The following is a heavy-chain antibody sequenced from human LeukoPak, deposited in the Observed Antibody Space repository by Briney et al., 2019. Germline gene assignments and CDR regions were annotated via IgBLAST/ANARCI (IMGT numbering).Heavy chain of an antibody. CDR1: GFTFSNAW. D-gene: IGHD2-21*01. CDR3: TTVFRRCGGDCSPENY. CDR2: IKSKTDGGTA. Sequence: GGSLRLSCAASGFTFSNAWMSWVRQAPGKGLEWVGRIKSKTDGGTADYAAPVKGRFTISRDDSKNTLYLQMNSLKTEDTAVYYCTTVFRRCGGDCSPENYWGQGTLVTVSS. V-gene: IGHV3-15*01. J-gene: IGHJ4*02.